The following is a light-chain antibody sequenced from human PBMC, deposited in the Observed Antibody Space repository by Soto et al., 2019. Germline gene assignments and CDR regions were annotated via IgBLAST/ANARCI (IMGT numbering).Light chain of an antibody. CDR1: QSVSNNY. J-gene: IGKJ1*01. Sequence: EIVLTQSPDTLSLSPGDRVTLXXRASQSVSNNYLAWYQQTPGKAPRXXRYAASSRAPGSPDRFSGSGSVTDFTLTISRLEPEDFAVYYCQQYGTSPWTFGQGTNVDIK. CDR2: AAS. V-gene: IGKV3-20*01. CDR3: QQYGTSPWT.